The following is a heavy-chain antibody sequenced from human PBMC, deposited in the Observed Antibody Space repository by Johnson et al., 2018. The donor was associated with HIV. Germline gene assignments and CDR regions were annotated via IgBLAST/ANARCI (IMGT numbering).Heavy chain of an antibody. Sequence: QVQVVESGGGVVQPGRSLRLSCAASGFTFSSYAMYWVRQAPGKGLEWVAVISYDGSNKYYADSVKGRFTISRDSSKNTLYLQMNSQRAEDTAVYNCARGSFTDDAVDVWGLGTMVTVSS. J-gene: IGHJ3*01. V-gene: IGHV3-30*04. CDR1: GFTFSSYA. CDR3: ARGSFTDDAVDV. CDR2: ISYDGSNK. D-gene: IGHD1-26*01.